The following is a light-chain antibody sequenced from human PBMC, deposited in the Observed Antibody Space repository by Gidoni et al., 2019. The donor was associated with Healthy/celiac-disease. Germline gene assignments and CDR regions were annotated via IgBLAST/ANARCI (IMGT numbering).Light chain of an antibody. J-gene: IGKJ1*01. Sequence: DIQMTQSPSSLSASVGDRVTITCRASQSISSYLYWYQQKPGKAPKLLIYAASSLQSGVPSRFSGSGSGTDFILTISSLQPEDFATYYCQQSYSTPPWTFGQGTKVEIK. CDR3: QQSYSTPPWT. CDR2: AAS. CDR1: QSISSY. V-gene: IGKV1-39*01.